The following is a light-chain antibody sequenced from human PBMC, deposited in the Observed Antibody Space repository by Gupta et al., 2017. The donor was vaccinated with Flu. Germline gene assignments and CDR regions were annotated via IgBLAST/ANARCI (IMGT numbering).Light chain of an antibody. J-gene: IGLJ1*01. CDR3: QSFDSGLNAYV. V-gene: IGLV1-40*01. CDR2: GNF. Sequence: QSVLTQPPSLSGTPGQWATISSTGTTSNIGANYDVQWYQHLPETAPKLLIYGNFDRPSGVPDRFSGSKSGISASLAITGLQADDEADYYCQSFDSGLNAYVFGTGTKVTVL. CDR1: TSNIGANYD.